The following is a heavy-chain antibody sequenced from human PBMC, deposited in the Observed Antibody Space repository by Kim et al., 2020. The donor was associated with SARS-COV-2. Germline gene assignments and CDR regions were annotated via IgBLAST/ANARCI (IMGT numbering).Heavy chain of an antibody. Sequence: SRKRRVTRSVDTSKNQFSLKLSSVTAADTAVYYCARDWTYGSLPESAFDIWGQGTMVTVSS. D-gene: IGHD3-10*01. CDR3: ARDWTYGSLPESAFDI. V-gene: IGHV4-31*02. J-gene: IGHJ3*02.